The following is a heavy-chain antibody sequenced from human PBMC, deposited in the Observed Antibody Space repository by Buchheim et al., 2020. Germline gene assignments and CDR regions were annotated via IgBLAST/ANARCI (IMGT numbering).Heavy chain of an antibody. J-gene: IGHJ6*03. CDR1: GGSFSGYY. CDR2: INHSGST. Sequence: QVQLQQWGAGLLKPSETLSLTCAVYGGSFSGYYWSWIRQPPGKGLEWIGEINHSGSTNYNPSLKSRVTISVDTSKNQFSLKLSSVTAADTAVYYCARGEFGYYYYYMDVWGKRTT. V-gene: IGHV4-34*01. D-gene: IGHD3-16*01. CDR3: ARGEFGYYYYYMDV.